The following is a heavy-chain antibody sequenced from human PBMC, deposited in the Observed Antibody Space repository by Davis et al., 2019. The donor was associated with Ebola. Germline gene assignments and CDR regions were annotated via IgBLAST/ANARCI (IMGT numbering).Heavy chain of an antibody. Sequence: SETLSLTCAVYGGSFSSYYWSWIRQPPGKGLEWIGYIYYSGSTNYNPSLKSRVTISVDTSKNQFSLQLNSVTPEDTAVYYCATSGPYGDYWFDPWGQGTLVTVPS. J-gene: IGHJ5*02. CDR2: IYYSGST. CDR1: GGSFSSYY. V-gene: IGHV4-59*12. D-gene: IGHD4-17*01. CDR3: ATSGPYGDYWFDP.